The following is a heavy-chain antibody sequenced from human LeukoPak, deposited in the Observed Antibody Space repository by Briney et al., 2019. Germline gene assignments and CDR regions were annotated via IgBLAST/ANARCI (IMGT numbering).Heavy chain of an antibody. D-gene: IGHD6-13*01. CDR1: GXSISSSSYY. V-gene: IGHV4-39*01. Sequence: SETLSLTCTVSGXSISSSSYYWGWIRQPPGKGLEWIGSIYYSGSTYYNPSLKSRVTISVDTSKNQFSLKLSSVTAADTAVYYCARHRGPISSSSWPPYFDYWGQGTLVTVSS. CDR2: IYYSGST. J-gene: IGHJ4*02. CDR3: ARHRGPISSSSWPPYFDY.